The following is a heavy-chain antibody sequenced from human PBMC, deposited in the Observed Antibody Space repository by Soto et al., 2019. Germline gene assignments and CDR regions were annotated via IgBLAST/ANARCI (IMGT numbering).Heavy chain of an antibody. J-gene: IGHJ5*01. CDR2: IYYSGST. V-gene: IGHV4-39*01. Sequence: SETLSVTCTVSGGFLRTSSYYWGWIRQPPGKGLEWIGSIYYSGSTYYNPSLKSRVTISVDTSKNQFSLKLSSVTAADTAVYYCASTDADTASRSYHSRGHATPITV. CDR1: GGFLRTSSYY. CDR3: ASTDADTASRSYHS. D-gene: IGHD1-26*01.